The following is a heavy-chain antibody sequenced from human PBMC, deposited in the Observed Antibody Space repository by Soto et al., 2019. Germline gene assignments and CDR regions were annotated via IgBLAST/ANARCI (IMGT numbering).Heavy chain of an antibody. J-gene: IGHJ4*02. D-gene: IGHD6-6*01. CDR3: ARERGWYRISFGQ. CDR2: ISYDGSNK. V-gene: IGHV3-30-3*01. CDR1: GFTFSSYA. Sequence: QVQLVESGGGVVQPGRSLRLSCAASGFTFSSYAMHWVRQAPGKGLEWVAVISYDGSNKYYADSVKGRFTISRDNSKKALYIKVNGQSDGGGDGYYFARERGWYRISFGQGGQGTLVTLS.